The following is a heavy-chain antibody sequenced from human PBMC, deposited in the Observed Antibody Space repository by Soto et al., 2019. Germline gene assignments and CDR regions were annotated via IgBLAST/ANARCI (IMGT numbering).Heavy chain of an antibody. J-gene: IGHJ6*02. CDR1: GFCFSYFY. CDR3: AKLGATYGVDV. V-gene: IGHV3-30*18. Sequence: PGVSLRLCSAASGFCFSYFYMHWVRQAPGKGLERVAVMSSDGSGTYYADSLKSRFTISRDSSKNTLYVQMNSLRADDTAVYYCAKLGATYGVDVWGQGTTVIVYS. D-gene: IGHD1-26*01. CDR2: MSSDGSGT.